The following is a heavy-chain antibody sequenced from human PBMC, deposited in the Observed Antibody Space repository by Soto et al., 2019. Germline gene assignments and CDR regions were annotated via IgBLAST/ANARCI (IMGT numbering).Heavy chain of an antibody. V-gene: IGHV1-69*01. CDR1: GGTFSNSA. D-gene: IGHD6-6*01. CDR2: IITIAGVRP. J-gene: IGHJ6*02. CDR3: ATPSIAARPKGGYYYNDV. Sequence: VQLVQSGAEVKKPGSSVKVSCKASGGTFSNSAISWVRQAPGQGLEWMGGIITIAGVRPNYAPNFQGRLTITADESTNTAYMELSSLRSDDTGVYYCATPSIAARPKGGYYYNDVWGQGTTVTVSS.